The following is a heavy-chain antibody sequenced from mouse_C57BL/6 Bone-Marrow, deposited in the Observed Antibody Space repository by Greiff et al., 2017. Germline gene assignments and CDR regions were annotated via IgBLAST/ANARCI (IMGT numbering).Heavy chain of an antibody. CDR2: ISYDGSN. V-gene: IGHV3-6*01. CDR1: GYSITSGYY. D-gene: IGHD1-1*01. J-gene: IGHJ2*01. CDR3: ARSEYYGSSYPYYFDY. Sequence: EVKLQESGPGLVKPSQSLSLTCSVTGYSITSGYYWNWIRQFPGNKLEWMGYISYDGSNNYNPSLKNRISITRDTSKNQFFLKLNSVTTEDTATYYCARSEYYGSSYPYYFDYWGQGTTLTVSS.